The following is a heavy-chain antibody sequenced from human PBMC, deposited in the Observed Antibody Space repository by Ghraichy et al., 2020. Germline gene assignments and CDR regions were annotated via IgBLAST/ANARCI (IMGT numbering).Heavy chain of an antibody. D-gene: IGHD3-3*01. CDR1: GGSISSYY. CDR2: IYYSGST. J-gene: IGHJ6*02. V-gene: IGHV4-59*01. Sequence: SQTLSLTCTVSGGSISSYYWSWLRQPPGKGLEWIGYIYYSGSTNYNPSLKSRVTISVDTSKNQFSLKLSSVTAADTAVYYCAIASYDFWSGYSGVRSYGMDVWGQGTTVTVSS. CDR3: AIASYDFWSGYSGVRSYGMDV.